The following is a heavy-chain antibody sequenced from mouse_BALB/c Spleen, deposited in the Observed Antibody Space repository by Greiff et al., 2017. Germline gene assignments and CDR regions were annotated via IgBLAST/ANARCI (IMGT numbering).Heavy chain of an antibody. Sequence: EVQGVESGGGLVQPGGSLKLSCAASGFTFSSYGMSWVRQTPDKRLELVATINSNGGSTYYPDSVKGRFTISRDNAKNTLYLQMSSLKSEDTAMYYCASLYDGAYWGQGTLVTVSA. CDR2: INSNGGST. CDR1: GFTFSSYG. V-gene: IGHV5-6-3*01. D-gene: IGHD2-12*01. J-gene: IGHJ3*01. CDR3: ASLYDGAY.